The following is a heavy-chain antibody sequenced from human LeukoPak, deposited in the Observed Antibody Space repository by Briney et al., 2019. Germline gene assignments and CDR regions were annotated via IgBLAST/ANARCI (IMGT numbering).Heavy chain of an antibody. CDR2: IYYSGTT. V-gene: IGHV4-59*08. CDR3: ARHAPGYFDY. Sequence: SETLSLTCTVSGGSLNSYYWRWIRQSPGKGLEGIGYIYYSGTTNYNPSLKSRVTISVDPSKNQFSLKLSSVTAADTAVYYCARHAPGYFDYWGQGTLVTVSS. CDR1: GGSLNSYY. J-gene: IGHJ4*02.